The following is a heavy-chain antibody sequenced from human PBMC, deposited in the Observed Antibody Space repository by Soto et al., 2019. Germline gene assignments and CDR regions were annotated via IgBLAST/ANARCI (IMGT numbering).Heavy chain of an antibody. D-gene: IGHD2-15*01. CDR2: IDYDGTTT. V-gene: IGHV3-74*01. J-gene: IGHJ1*01. CDR1: GFSFDSYW. Sequence: EVRLVESGGGLVQPGGSLRLSCVVSGFSFDSYWMHWVRQAPGQGPVWVSRIDYDGTTTNYADFVKGRFTVSRDNARNTLYLQMNSLRPNATAVYYCTTATQASSGGTGADWGQGTLVTVSS. CDR3: TTATQASSGGTGAD.